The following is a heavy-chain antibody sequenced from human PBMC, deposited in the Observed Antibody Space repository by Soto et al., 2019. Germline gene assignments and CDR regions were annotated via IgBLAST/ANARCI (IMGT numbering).Heavy chain of an antibody. V-gene: IGHV2-5*01. J-gene: IGHJ3*02. CDR1: GFSLSTRGVG. Sequence: SGPKLLNPTQTLTLTCTFSGFSLSTRGVGVGWIRQPPGKALEWLALINWNDDERYSPSLKAKLTNTKDTSKNHVVLTMTNVDTVDTATYYCAHRHDLGGFDIWGQGTMVTVSS. CDR3: AHRHDLGGFDI. D-gene: IGHD2-15*01. CDR2: INWNDDE.